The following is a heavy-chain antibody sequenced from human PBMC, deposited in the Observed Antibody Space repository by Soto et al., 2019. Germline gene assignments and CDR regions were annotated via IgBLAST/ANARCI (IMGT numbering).Heavy chain of an antibody. CDR2: VSYDGSNK. Sequence: QGQLVESGGGVVQPGRSKRLSCAASGFTFSSYGMHWVRQAPGKGLEWVAVVSYDGSNKYYADSVKGRFTISRDNSKSTLYLQMNSLRAEDTAVYYCAKDIGSSSWYWSATLDYWGQGTLVNVSS. J-gene: IGHJ4*02. CDR1: GFTFSSYG. CDR3: AKDIGSSSWYWSATLDY. V-gene: IGHV3-30*18. D-gene: IGHD6-13*01.